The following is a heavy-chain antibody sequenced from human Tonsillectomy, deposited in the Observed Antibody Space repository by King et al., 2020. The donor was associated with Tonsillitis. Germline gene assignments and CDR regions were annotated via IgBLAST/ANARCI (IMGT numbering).Heavy chain of an antibody. CDR2: ISNSAGTI. CDR1: GFTFRSYS. CDR3: VRDSTYYYDSSGYFAY. J-gene: IGHJ4*02. V-gene: IGHV3-48*01. D-gene: IGHD3-22*01. Sequence: VQLVESGGGLVQPGGSLRLSCAASGFTFRSYSMNWVRQAPGKGLEWISYISNSAGTIYYADSVKGRFTISRDQARNSLYLQMISLRAEDTAVYYCVRDSTYYYDSSGYFAYWGQGTLVTVSS.